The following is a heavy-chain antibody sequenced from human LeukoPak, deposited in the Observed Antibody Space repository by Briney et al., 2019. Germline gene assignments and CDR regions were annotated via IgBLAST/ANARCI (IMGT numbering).Heavy chain of an antibody. Sequence: ASVKVSCKASGYTFTSYGIIWVRQAPGQGLEWMGWISAYNGNTNYAQKLQGRVTMTTDTSTSTAYMELRSLRSDDTAVYYCARGVRIVVVPAALVYWGQGTLVTVSS. J-gene: IGHJ4*02. V-gene: IGHV1-18*01. CDR3: ARGVRIVVVPAALVY. D-gene: IGHD2-2*01. CDR1: GYTFTSYG. CDR2: ISAYNGNT.